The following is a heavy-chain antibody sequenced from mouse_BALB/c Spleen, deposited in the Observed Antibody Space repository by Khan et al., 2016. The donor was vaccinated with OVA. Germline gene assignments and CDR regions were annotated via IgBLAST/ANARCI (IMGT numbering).Heavy chain of an antibody. J-gene: IGHJ4*01. CDR1: DYSISSGYY. Sequence: EVQLQESGPGLVKPSQSLSLTCSVTDYSISSGYYWNWIRQFPGNKLEWMGYISYDGSNNYTPSLKNRISITRDTSKNQFFLKLNSVTTEDTATYYWARRNGNYDYAMDYWGQGTSVTVSS. CDR2: ISYDGSN. V-gene: IGHV3-6*02. CDR3: ARRNGNYDYAMDY. D-gene: IGHD2-1*01.